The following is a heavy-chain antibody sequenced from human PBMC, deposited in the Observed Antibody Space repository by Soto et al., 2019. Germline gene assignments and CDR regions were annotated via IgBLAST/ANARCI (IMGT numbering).Heavy chain of an antibody. D-gene: IGHD2-15*01. CDR1: GFSFTFYG. V-gene: IGHV1-18*04. Sequence: ASVKVSCKASGFSFTFYGIACVRQAPGQGLEWMGWISARTGTTNYAQKFQGRVIMTTDTSTGTAYMDLRSLRSDDTAVYFCARTYCSGGNCYSGWFDPWGQGTPVTVSS. CDR2: ISARTGTT. J-gene: IGHJ5*02. CDR3: ARTYCSGGNCYSGWFDP.